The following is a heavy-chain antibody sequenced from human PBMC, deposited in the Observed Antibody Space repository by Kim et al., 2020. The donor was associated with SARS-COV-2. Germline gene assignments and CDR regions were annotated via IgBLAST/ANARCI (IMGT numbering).Heavy chain of an antibody. J-gene: IGHJ4*02. CDR2: INAGNGNT. Sequence: ASVKVSCKASGYTFTSYAMHWVRQAPGQRLEWMGWINAGNGNTKYSQKFQGRVTITRDTSASTAYMELSSLRSEDTAVYYCARSPPSSIAARPFDYWGQGTLVTVSS. CDR1: GYTFTSYA. V-gene: IGHV1-3*01. CDR3: ARSPPSSIAARPFDY. D-gene: IGHD6-6*01.